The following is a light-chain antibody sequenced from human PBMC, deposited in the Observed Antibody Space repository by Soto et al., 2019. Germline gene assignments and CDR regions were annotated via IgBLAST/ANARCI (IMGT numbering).Light chain of an antibody. CDR3: QQYNSFSGT. Sequence: DIQLTQSPSTLSASVGDRVTITCRASQSISRWLAGYQQKPGRGPKLLIYKAAVLESGVPSRFSGSGSGTAFTLTISSLQPDEFAPYYCQQYNSFSGTFGQGTKVDIK. V-gene: IGKV1-5*03. J-gene: IGKJ1*01. CDR1: QSISRW. CDR2: KAA.